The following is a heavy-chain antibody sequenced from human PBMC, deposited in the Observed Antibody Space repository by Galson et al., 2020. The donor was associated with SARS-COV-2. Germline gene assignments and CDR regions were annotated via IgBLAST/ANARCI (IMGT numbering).Heavy chain of an antibody. CDR1: GGTFSSYA. CDR2: IIPIFGTA. V-gene: IGHV1-69*13. Sequence: SVKVSCKASGGTFSSYAISWVRQAPGQGLEWMGGIIPIFGTANYAQQFQGRVTITADESTSTAYMELSSLRSEDTAVYYCARLGDSSIVVVPAAMRYYYYGMDVWGQGTTVTVSS. D-gene: IGHD2-2*01. J-gene: IGHJ6*02. CDR3: ARLGDSSIVVVPAAMRYYYYGMDV.